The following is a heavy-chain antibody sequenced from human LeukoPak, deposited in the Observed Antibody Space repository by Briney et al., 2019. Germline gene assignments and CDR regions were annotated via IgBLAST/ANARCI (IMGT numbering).Heavy chain of an antibody. CDR3: AKAPRFGDHATEYYYYYMDV. J-gene: IGHJ6*03. V-gene: IGHV3-23*01. Sequence: GGTLRLSCAASGFTFNTYGMSWDRQAPGKGLEWVSGISGSGGATYYADSVKGRFTVSRDDPHNTLYLQMNSLRAEDTAVYYCAKAPRFGDHATEYYYYYMDVWGKGTTVTVSS. CDR2: ISGSGGAT. CDR1: GFTFNTYG. D-gene: IGHD3-3*01.